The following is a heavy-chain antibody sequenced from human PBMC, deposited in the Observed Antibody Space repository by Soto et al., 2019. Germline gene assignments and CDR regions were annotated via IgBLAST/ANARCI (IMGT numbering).Heavy chain of an antibody. Sequence: PSETLSLTCTVSGGSISSYYWSWIRQPPGKGLEWIGYIYYSGSTNYNPSLKSRVTISVDTSKNQFSLKLSSVTAADTVVYYCARVLQDGSGSYSYYYGMDVWGQGTTVTVSS. J-gene: IGHJ6*02. V-gene: IGHV4-59*01. CDR3: ARVLQDGSGSYSYYYGMDV. CDR1: GGSISSYY. CDR2: IYYSGST. D-gene: IGHD1-26*01.